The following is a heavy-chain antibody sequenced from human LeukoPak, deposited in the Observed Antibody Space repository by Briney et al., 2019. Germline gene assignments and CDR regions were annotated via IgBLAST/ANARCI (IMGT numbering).Heavy chain of an antibody. CDR3: TKDDFPFDY. D-gene: IGHD3/OR15-3a*01. CDR1: GFTFADFA. V-gene: IGHV3-49*04. CDR2: IRSKIYGGTT. Sequence: QPGRSLRLSCTASGFTFADFAMSWVRQAPGKGLEWVGFIRSKIYGGTTEYAASVKGRFTISRDDTKSIAYLQMNSLKTEDTAVYYCTKDDFPFDYWGQGTLVTVPS. J-gene: IGHJ4*02.